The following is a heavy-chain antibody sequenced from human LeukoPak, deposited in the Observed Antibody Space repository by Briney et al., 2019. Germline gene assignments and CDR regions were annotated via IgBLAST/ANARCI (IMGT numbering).Heavy chain of an antibody. V-gene: IGHV3-15*01. CDR2: IKSKTDGGTT. Sequence: GGSLRLSCAASGLTFSNAWMSWVRQAPGKGLEWVGRIKSKTDGGTTDYAAPVKGRFTISRDDSKNTLYLQMNSLKTEDTAVYYCTTDPPIIPRIAAAGTGGYWGQGTLVTVSS. CDR3: TTDPPIIPRIAAAGTGGY. J-gene: IGHJ4*02. D-gene: IGHD6-13*01. CDR1: GLTFSNAW.